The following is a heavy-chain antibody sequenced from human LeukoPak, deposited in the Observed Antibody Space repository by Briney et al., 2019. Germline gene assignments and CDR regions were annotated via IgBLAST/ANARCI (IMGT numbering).Heavy chain of an antibody. CDR3: ARSGKIYFDWLLDY. Sequence: TSGGSLRLSCEASGFTFSTYDMNWVRQAPGKRLEWVSSITSSSSYAFYADSVKGRFTISRDNAKSSLYLQMNNLRAEDTAVYYCARSGKIYFDWLLDYWGQGTLVTVSS. J-gene: IGHJ4*02. CDR1: GFTFSTYD. D-gene: IGHD3-9*01. CDR2: ITSSSSYA. V-gene: IGHV3-21*01.